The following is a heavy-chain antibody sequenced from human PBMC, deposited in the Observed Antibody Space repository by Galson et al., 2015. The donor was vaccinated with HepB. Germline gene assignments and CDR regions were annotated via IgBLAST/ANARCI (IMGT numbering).Heavy chain of an antibody. D-gene: IGHD6-19*01. Sequence: SLRLSCAGSGFNFNYYAMSWVRQAPGKGLEWVSAISDSGDLRYYADSVKGRLTISRDNSKNTLYLQMNSLRPGDTAVYYCAHRIAVTGTIHWSQGTLVTVSS. CDR1: GFNFNYYA. J-gene: IGHJ4*02. V-gene: IGHV3-23*01. CDR2: ISDSGDLR. CDR3: AHRIAVTGTIH.